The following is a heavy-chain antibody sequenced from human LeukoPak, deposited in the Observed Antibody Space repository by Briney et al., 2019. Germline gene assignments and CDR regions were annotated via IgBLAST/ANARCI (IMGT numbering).Heavy chain of an antibody. D-gene: IGHD3-3*01. CDR3: ARSLYYDFWSGPDPFDYYGMDV. CDR2: FDPEDGET. V-gene: IGHV1-24*01. CDR1: GYTLTELS. J-gene: IGHJ6*02. Sequence: ASVKVSCKVSGYTLTELSMHWVRQAPGKGLGWMGGFDPEDGETIYAQKFQGRVTMTRNTSISTAYMELSSLRSEDTAVYYCARSLYYDFWSGPDPFDYYGMDVWGQGTTVTVSS.